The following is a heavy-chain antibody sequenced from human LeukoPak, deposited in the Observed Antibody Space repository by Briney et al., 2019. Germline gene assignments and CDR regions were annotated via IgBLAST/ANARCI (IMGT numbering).Heavy chain of an antibody. J-gene: IGHJ6*03. Sequence: GASVKVSCKASGGTFSSYAISWVRQAPGQGLEWMGGIIPIFGTANYAQKFQGRVTITADESTSTAYMELSSLRSEDTAVYYCATIDGAARHYYYVDVWGKGTTVTVSS. V-gene: IGHV1-69*13. CDR3: ATIDGAARHYYYVDV. D-gene: IGHD6-6*01. CDR2: IIPIFGTA. CDR1: GGTFSSYA.